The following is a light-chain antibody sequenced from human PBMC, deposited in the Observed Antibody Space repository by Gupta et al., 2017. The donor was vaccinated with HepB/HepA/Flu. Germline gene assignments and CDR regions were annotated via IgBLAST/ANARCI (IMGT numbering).Light chain of an antibody. CDR3: AGGDDSRNGWV. J-gene: IGLJ3*02. CDR1: SSNIGSNT. Sequence: QSVLTQPPSASGTPGQRVTISCSGSSSNIGSNTVNWYQQLPGTAPKLLIYSNDRRPSGVPDRVSGSKSVTSASLAISGLQAEDEADYYCAGGDDSRNGWVFGGGTKLTVL. CDR2: SND. V-gene: IGLV1-44*01.